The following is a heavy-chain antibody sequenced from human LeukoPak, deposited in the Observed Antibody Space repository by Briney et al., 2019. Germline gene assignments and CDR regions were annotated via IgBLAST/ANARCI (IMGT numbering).Heavy chain of an antibody. V-gene: IGHV3-7*01. CDR1: PFTFSSYW. Sequence: GGSLRLSCAASPFTFSSYWMSWVRQAPGKGLEWVANIKQDGSEKYYVDSVKGRFTISRDNARNSLSLQMHSLRAEDTAVYYCARITDYYYGSSGYLDYWGQGTLVTVSS. D-gene: IGHD3-22*01. J-gene: IGHJ4*02. CDR2: IKQDGSEK. CDR3: ARITDYYYGSSGYLDY.